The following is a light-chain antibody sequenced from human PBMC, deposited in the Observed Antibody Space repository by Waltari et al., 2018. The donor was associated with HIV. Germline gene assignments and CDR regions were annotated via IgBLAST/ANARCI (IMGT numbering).Light chain of an antibody. V-gene: IGKV1-39*01. CDR3: QQSYSGLT. CDR1: KTISTY. Sequence: DIQMTQSPSSLSASLGDRIIITCRASKTISTYVNWYQHKPGRAPNLLIYAASSLHSGVPSRFSGSGSGTDFTLTINSLQAEDFATYYCQQSYSGLTFGPGTKVD. J-gene: IGKJ3*01. CDR2: AAS.